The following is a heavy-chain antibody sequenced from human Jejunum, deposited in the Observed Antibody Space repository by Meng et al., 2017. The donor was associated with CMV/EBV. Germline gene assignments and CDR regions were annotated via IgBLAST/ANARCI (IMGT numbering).Heavy chain of an antibody. J-gene: IGHJ6*02. CDR3: ARFSSTGAYYLGMDV. D-gene: IGHD1-1*01. CDR1: DSISGDY. Sequence: DSISGDYWSWIRQPPGKGLEWIGFIYYKGSTSYNPSLRSRVTMSVDTSKNQCSLKVTSVTAADTALYYCARFSSTGAYYLGMDVWGQGTTVTVSS. V-gene: IGHV4-59*01. CDR2: IYYKGST.